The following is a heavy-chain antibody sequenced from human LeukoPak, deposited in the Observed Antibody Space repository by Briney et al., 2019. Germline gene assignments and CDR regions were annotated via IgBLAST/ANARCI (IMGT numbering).Heavy chain of an antibody. CDR3: ARDMIKYDFWSGYYVDYYYYGMDV. V-gene: IGHV1-3*01. CDR1: GYTFTNHA. D-gene: IGHD3-3*01. J-gene: IGHJ6*02. CDR2: INAGNGNT. Sequence: ASVKVSCKASGYTFTNHAMHWVRQAPGQRLEWMGWINAGNGNTKYSQKFQGRVTITRDTSASTAYMELSSLRSEDTAVYYCARDMIKYDFWSGYYVDYYYYGMDVWGQGTTVTVSS.